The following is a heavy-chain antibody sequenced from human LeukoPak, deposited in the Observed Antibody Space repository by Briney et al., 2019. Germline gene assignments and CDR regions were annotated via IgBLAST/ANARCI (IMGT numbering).Heavy chain of an antibody. D-gene: IGHD3-16*01. J-gene: IGHJ6*03. CDR1: GGSFSGYY. V-gene: IGHV4-34*01. CDR3: ARVVGVSGGYMDV. Sequence: SETLSLTCAVYGGSFSGYYWSWIRQPPGKGLEGIGNIHHRGSINYNPSLKSRVTISVDTSKNQFSLKLSSVTAADTAVYYCARVVGVSGGYMDVWGKGTTVTVSS. CDR2: IHHRGSI.